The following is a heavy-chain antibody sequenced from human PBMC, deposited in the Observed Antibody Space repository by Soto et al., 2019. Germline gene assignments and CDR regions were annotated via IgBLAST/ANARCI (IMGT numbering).Heavy chain of an antibody. CDR1: GFSLSNAGLG. Sequence: QVTVKESGPVLVKPTETLTLTCTVSGFSLSNAGLGVSWIRQPPGKALEWLAHIFSNDEKSYSTSLKSRLTISKYTSKSQVVLTMTNMDPVDTATYYCASTYTTSWYWFDPWGQGTLVTVSS. CDR3: ASTYTTSWYWFDP. CDR2: IFSNDEK. J-gene: IGHJ5*02. V-gene: IGHV2-26*04. D-gene: IGHD6-13*01.